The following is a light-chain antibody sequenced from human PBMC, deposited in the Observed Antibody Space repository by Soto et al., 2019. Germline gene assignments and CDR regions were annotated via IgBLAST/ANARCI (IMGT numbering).Light chain of an antibody. J-gene: IGKJ1*01. V-gene: IGKV3D-15*01. CDR1: QSISSN. CDR3: QQYNNWPWT. CDR2: GAS. Sequence: EIVMTQSPATLSVSPGERATLSCRASQSISSNLAWYQQKPGQAPRLFIYGASTRATGISARFSGSGSGTEFTLTISSLQSEDFAVYYCQQYNNWPWTFGQGTKVDIK.